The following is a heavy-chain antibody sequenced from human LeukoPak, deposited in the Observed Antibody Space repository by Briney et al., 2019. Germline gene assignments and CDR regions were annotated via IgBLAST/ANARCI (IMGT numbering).Heavy chain of an antibody. CDR1: GFTFSSYG. V-gene: IGHV3-33*01. CDR2: IWYDGSNK. D-gene: IGHD5-12*01. Sequence: QSGGSLRLSCAASGFTFSSYGMHWVRQAPGKGLEWVAVIWYDGSNKYYADSVKGRFTIPRDNSKNTLYLQMNSLRAEDTAVYYCARDPRDGYNYDFDYWGQGTLVTVSS. CDR3: ARDPRDGYNYDFDY. J-gene: IGHJ4*02.